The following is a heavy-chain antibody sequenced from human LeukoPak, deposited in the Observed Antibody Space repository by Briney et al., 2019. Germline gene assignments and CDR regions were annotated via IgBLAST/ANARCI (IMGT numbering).Heavy chain of an antibody. D-gene: IGHD3-10*01. Sequence: GGSLKLSCAASGFTFSGSAMHWLRQACGEGVEWVGLIRSNANSYATAYAASVKGRITISRDDSKNTAYLQMNSLTAEDTAVYYCARGPDYYGSGTYVSWGQGTLVTVSS. V-gene: IGHV3-73*01. CDR3: ARGPDYYGSGTYVS. CDR2: IRSNANSYAT. CDR1: GFTFSGSA. J-gene: IGHJ5*02.